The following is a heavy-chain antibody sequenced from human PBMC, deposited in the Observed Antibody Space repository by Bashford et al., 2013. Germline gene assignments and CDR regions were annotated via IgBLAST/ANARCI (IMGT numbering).Heavy chain of an antibody. Sequence: GSLRLSCAASGFTFSSYAMSWVRQAPGKGLEWVSAISGSGGSTYYADSVKGRFTISRDNSKNTLYLQMNSLRAEDTAVYYCAKPYSSSWYEAAVDYVGQGTLVTVSS. V-gene: IGHV3-23*01. CDR3: AKPYSSSWYEAAVDY. D-gene: IGHD6-13*01. J-gene: IGHJ4*02. CDR1: GFTFSSYA. CDR2: ISGSGGST.